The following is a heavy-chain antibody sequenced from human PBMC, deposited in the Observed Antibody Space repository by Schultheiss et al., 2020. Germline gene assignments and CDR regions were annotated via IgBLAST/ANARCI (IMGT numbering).Heavy chain of an antibody. J-gene: IGHJ4*02. Sequence: GESLKISCAVSGFTFSDYWMTWVRQPPGKGLEGVANIKPDGSETYYVDSVKDRFTISRDNAKNSLYLQMNSLRAEDTAIYYCTTDLNWRSNWGQGTLVTVSS. V-gene: IGHV3-7*05. CDR3: TTDLNWRSN. D-gene: IGHD3-3*01. CDR2: IKPDGSET. CDR1: GFTFSDYW.